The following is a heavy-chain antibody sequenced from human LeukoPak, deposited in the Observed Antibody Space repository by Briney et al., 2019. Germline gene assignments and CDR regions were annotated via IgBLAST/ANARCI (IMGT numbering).Heavy chain of an antibody. V-gene: IGHV1-24*01. D-gene: IGHD2-15*01. CDR1: GYTLTELS. J-gene: IGHJ4*02. Sequence: ASVKVSCKVSGYTLTELSMHWVRQAPGKGLGWMGGFDPEDGETIYAQKFQGRATMTEDTSTDTAYMELSSLRSEDTAVYYCATNPSQNGGGSCYIYWGQGTLVTVSS. CDR3: ATNPSQNGGGSCYIY. CDR2: FDPEDGET.